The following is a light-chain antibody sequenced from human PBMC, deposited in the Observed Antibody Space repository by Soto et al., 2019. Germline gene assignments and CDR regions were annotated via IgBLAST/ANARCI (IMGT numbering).Light chain of an antibody. CDR1: QGISFY. J-gene: IGKJ2*01. CDR3: QQVNSYPRT. V-gene: IGKV1-9*01. Sequence: IQLTQSPSSLSASVGDTVSITCRASQGISFYVAWYQQKPGKAPKLLMHAASTVQSGVPSRFSGSGSGTEFTLTISSLQPEDFATYDFQQVNSYPRTFGHGTKLEIK. CDR2: AAS.